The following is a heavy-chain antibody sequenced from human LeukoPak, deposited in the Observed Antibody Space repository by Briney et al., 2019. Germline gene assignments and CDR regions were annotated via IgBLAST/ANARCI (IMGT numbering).Heavy chain of an antibody. V-gene: IGHV3-23*01. CDR2: ISGSGGST. CDR1: GFTFSSYA. D-gene: IGHD3-22*01. Sequence: GSLRLSCAASGFTFSSYAMSWVRQAPGKGLEWVSAISGSGGSTYYADSVKGRFTISRDNSRNTLYLQMNSLRAEDTAVYYCAREEYYYDSSGLRDYWGQGTLVTVSS. CDR3: AREEYYYDSSGLRDY. J-gene: IGHJ4*02.